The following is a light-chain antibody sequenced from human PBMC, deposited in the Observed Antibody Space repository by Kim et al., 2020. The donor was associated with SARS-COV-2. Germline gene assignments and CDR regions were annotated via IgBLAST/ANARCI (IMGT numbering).Light chain of an antibody. CDR1: QRISSK. Sequence: DIQMTQSSTFSASVGDRVTITCRASQRISSKLAWYQQKPGKAPKLLIYKASSLESGVPSRFSGSGSGTEFTLTVSSLQPDDFATYYCQQYNTYQLTFGQGTKVDIK. CDR2: KAS. V-gene: IGKV1-5*03. J-gene: IGKJ1*01. CDR3: QQYNTYQLT.